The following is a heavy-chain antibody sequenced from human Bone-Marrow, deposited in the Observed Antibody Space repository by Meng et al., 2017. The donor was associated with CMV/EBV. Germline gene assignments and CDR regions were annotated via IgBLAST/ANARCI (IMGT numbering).Heavy chain of an antibody. CDR3: AKGVEYSSSSGAFDI. J-gene: IGHJ3*02. CDR2: ISGSGGST. Sequence: ETLSLTCAVYGGSFSGYYWSWVRQAPGKGLEWVSAISGSGGSTYYADSVKGRFTISRDNSKNTLYLQMNSLRAEDTAVYYCAKGVEYSSSSGAFDIWGQGTMVTVSS. D-gene: IGHD6-6*01. V-gene: IGHV3-23*01. CDR1: GGSFSGYY.